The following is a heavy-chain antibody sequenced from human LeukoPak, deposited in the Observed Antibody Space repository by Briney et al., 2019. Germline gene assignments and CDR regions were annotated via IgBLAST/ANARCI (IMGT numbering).Heavy chain of an antibody. V-gene: IGHV4-34*01. CDR1: GGSLRDYY. J-gene: IGHJ2*01. CDR2: IKYSGST. D-gene: IGHD3/OR15-3a*01. Sequence: PSETLSLTCAVYGGSLRDYYWSWIRQTPGEGLQWIGGIKYSGSTDYNPSLKSRVTMSIDTSKNQFSLKLTSVTAADTALYYCARGILGQGYFDLWGRDTLVTVSS. CDR3: ARGILGQGYFDL.